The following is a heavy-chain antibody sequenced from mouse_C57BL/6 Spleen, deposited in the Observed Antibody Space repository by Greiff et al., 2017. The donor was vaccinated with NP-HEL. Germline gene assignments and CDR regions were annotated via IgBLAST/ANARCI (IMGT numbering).Heavy chain of an antibody. Sequence: EVKVEESGGGLVQPGGSMKLSCVASGFTFSNYWMNWVRQSPEKGLEWVAQIRLKSDNYATHYAESVKGRFTISRDDSKSSVYLQMNNLRAEDTGIYSCTGGDYGDYFDYWGKGTTLTVSS. V-gene: IGHV6-3*01. D-gene: IGHD2-4*01. CDR2: IRLKSDNYAT. CDR3: TGGDYGDYFDY. CDR1: GFTFSNYW. J-gene: IGHJ2*01.